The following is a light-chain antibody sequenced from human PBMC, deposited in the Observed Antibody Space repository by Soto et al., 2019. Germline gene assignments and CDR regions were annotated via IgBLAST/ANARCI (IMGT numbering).Light chain of an antibody. CDR1: QSISSS. CDR2: AAS. Sequence: DIQLTQSPSSLSASVVERVTITCRASQSISSSLNWYQQKPGKAPKVLIYAASSLQTGVPSRFSGSGSGTLFTLTIISLQPEDFATYYCHQSYSTSWTFGQGTKVDIK. CDR3: HQSYSTSWT. V-gene: IGKV1-39*01. J-gene: IGKJ1*01.